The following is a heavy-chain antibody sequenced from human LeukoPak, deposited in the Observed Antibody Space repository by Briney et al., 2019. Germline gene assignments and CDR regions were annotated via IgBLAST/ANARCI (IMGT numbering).Heavy chain of an antibody. CDR3: ARDDTMVLV. Sequence: SETLSLTCTVSGGSISSGSYYWRWIRQPAGKGLEWIGRIYTTGSTNYNHSLKSRVTISVDTSKNQFSLKLSSVTAADTAVYYCARDDTMVLVWGQGTLVTVSS. V-gene: IGHV4-61*02. CDR2: IYTTGST. D-gene: IGHD3-10*01. CDR1: GGSISSGSYY. J-gene: IGHJ4*02.